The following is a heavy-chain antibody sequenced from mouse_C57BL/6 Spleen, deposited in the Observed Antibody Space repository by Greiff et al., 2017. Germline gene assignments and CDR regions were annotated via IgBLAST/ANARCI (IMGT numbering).Heavy chain of an antibody. CDR3: ARGGPLFAY. J-gene: IGHJ3*01. CDR1: GYTFTSYW. Sequence: QVHVKQPGTDLVKPGASVKLSCTASGYTFTSYWMHWVKQRPGQGLEWIGNINPSNGGTNYNEKFKSKATLTVDKSSSTAYMQLSSLTSEDSAVYYCARGGPLFAYWGQGTLVTVSA. CDR2: INPSNGGT. V-gene: IGHV1-53*01.